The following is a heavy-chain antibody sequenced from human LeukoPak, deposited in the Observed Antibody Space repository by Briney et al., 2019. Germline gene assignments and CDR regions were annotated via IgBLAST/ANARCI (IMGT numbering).Heavy chain of an antibody. CDR3: ARGAGSNHAYFDY. V-gene: IGHV3-33*08. CDR1: GFSFSSYA. Sequence: GGSLRLSCVASGFSFSSYAMSWVRQAPGKGLEWVAVIWYDGSNNYYADSVKGRFTISRDNSKNTLYLQMNSLRAEDTAVYYCARGAGSNHAYFDYWGQGSLVTVSS. J-gene: IGHJ4*02. CDR2: IWYDGSNN. D-gene: IGHD5-24*01.